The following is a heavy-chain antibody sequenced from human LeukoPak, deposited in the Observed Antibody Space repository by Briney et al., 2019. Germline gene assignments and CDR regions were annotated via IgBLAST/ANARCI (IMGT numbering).Heavy chain of an antibody. J-gene: IGHJ4*02. CDR2: ISGSGGST. CDR3: ARGSFDSSGYYVFDY. D-gene: IGHD3-22*01. V-gene: IGHV3-23*01. CDR1: GFTFSSYA. Sequence: GGSLRLSCAASGFTFSSYAMSWVRQAPGKGLEWVSAISGSGGSTYYADSVKGRFTISRDNSKNTLYLQMNSLRAEDTAVYYCARGSFDSSGYYVFDYWGQGTLVTVSS.